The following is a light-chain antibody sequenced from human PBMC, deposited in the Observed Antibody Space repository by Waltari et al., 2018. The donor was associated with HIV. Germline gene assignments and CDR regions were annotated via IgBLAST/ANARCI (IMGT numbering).Light chain of an antibody. Sequence: SYVLTQPPSVSVAPGQTARTTCGGNNIGRKSVHGYQQKPGQAPVLVVYDDSDRPSGIPERFSGSNSGNTATLTISRVEAGDEADYHCQVWDSSSDHVLFGGGTKVTVL. J-gene: IGLJ2*01. CDR3: QVWDSSSDHVL. CDR1: NIGRKS. V-gene: IGLV3-21*02. CDR2: DDS.